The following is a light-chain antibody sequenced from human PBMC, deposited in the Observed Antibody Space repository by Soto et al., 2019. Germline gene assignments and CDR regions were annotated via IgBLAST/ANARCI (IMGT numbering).Light chain of an antibody. CDR2: GAS. CDR3: QQYNNGPAIT. CDR1: QSVSSN. V-gene: IGKV3-15*01. Sequence: EIVMTQSPATLSVSPGERDTLSCRASQSVSSNLAWYQQKPGQAPRLLIYGASTRATGIPARFSGSGSGTEFTLTISSLQSEDFAVYYCQQYNNGPAITFGQGTRLEIK. J-gene: IGKJ5*01.